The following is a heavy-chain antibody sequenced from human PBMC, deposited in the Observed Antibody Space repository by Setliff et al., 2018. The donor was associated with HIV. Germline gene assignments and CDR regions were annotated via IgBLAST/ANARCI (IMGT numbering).Heavy chain of an antibody. CDR2: ISTSGNTI. CDR3: AREPPGQWLISMPEYLQL. J-gene: IGHJ1*01. Sequence: HPGGSLRLSCAASGFTFSGYSMNWVRQAPGKGLQWLAYISTSGNTIYYTDSAKGRFTISRDNAKNSVYLQMNSLRADDTAVYYCAREPPGQWLISMPEYLQLWGQGTLVTVSS. D-gene: IGHD6-19*01. V-gene: IGHV3-48*01. CDR1: GFTFSGYS.